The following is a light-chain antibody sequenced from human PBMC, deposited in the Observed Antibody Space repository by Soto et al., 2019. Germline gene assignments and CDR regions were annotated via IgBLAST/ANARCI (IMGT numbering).Light chain of an antibody. CDR3: QQSYSTPYT. V-gene: IGKV1-39*01. Sequence: IHMTQSPSSLSASVGDRVTITCRASQRITTDLNWYQQKPGKTPKLLISTTATLQGGVPSMFSGSWSWTDFPLTITTLQHEDFATYFCQQSYSTPYTFGQGTKLEIK. CDR1: QRITTD. CDR2: TTA. J-gene: IGKJ2*01.